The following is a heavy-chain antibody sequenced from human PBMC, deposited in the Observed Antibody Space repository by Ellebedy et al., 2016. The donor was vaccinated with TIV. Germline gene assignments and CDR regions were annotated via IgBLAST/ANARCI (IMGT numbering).Heavy chain of an antibody. D-gene: IGHD2-8*01. Sequence: GESLKISCAASGFTFGSYWMHWVRQVPGRGLEWVACVFSDGSTTTYADSVKGRFTTARDNVKNTVYLQMHNLRVEDTAIYYCTRGGLGHALDVWGQGTTVTVSS. CDR1: GFTFGSYW. J-gene: IGHJ6*02. CDR3: TRGGLGHALDV. V-gene: IGHV3-74*01. CDR2: VFSDGSTT.